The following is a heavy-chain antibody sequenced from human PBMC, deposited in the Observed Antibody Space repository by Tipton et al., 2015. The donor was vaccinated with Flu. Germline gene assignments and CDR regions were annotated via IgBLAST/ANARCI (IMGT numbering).Heavy chain of an antibody. CDR1: GGSISSGSYY. CDR3: ARANSSLVTDHYYGLDV. D-gene: IGHD2-21*02. Sequence: TLSLTCTVSGGSISSGSYYWSWIRQPAGKGLEWIGRIHTTGSTNYSPSLRSRVTVSVDTSKNQLSLKMTSVTAADTAVYYCARANSSLVTDHYYGLDVWGQGTTVTVSS. CDR2: IHTTGST. V-gene: IGHV4-61*02. J-gene: IGHJ6*02.